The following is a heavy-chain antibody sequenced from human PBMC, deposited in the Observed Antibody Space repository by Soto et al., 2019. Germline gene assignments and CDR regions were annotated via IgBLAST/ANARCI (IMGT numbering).Heavy chain of an antibody. V-gene: IGHV3-23*01. J-gene: IGHJ4*02. CDR1: GFTFNSYA. Sequence: EVQLLESGGGLVQPGGSLRLSCGGSGFTFNSYAMTWVRQAPGKRLEWVSAISGSGSTTYYANSVKGRFTISRDQSKDTLYLQMNSLRAEDTAIYYCAKDRHYGSGTYSDSYLDYWGQGTLVTVSS. CDR3: AKDRHYGSGTYSDSYLDY. CDR2: ISGSGSTT. D-gene: IGHD3-10*01.